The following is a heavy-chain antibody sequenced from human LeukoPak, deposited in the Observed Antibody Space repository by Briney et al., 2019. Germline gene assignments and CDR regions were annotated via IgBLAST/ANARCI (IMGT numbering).Heavy chain of an antibody. V-gene: IGHV1-69*04. CDR1: GGPFDNYA. CDR3: ARRTDRVDDSFDV. J-gene: IGHJ3*01. CDR2: IIPSLNRA. Sequence: ASVKISCKSSGGPFDNYAINWVRQAPGQGLEWMGRIIPSLNRANYAQIRVTITADKSTATAYMELSGLRYEDTAVYYCARRTDRVDDSFDVWGQGTMVTVSS. D-gene: IGHD3/OR15-3a*01.